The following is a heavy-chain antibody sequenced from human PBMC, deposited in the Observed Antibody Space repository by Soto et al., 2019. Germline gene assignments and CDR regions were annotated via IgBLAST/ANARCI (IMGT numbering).Heavy chain of an antibody. J-gene: IGHJ6*02. CDR3: ARDTPGTVITMVRGGYYYGMDV. CDR2: INPNSGGT. CDR1: GYTFTAYY. Sequence: CTASGYTFTAYYMPWVRQAPGQGRGWRGWINPNSGGTNYAQKFQGRVTMTRDTSISTAYMELSRLRSEDTAVYSCARDTPGTVITMVRGGYYYGMDVWGQGTTVTVSS. V-gene: IGHV1-2*02. D-gene: IGHD3-10*01.